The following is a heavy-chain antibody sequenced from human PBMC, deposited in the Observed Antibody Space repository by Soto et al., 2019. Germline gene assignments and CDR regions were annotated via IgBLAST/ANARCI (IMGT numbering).Heavy chain of an antibody. CDR2: INPSGGST. CDR1: GYTFTSYY. CDR3: ARENSYDNSRYYPDVTYDGVDP. V-gene: IGHV1-46*01. J-gene: IGHJ5*02. D-gene: IGHD3-22*01. Sequence: QVQLVQSGAEVKKPGASVKVSCKASGYTFTSYYMHWVRQAPGQGLEWMGMINPSGGSTSYAQKLRGRVTMTGDRSTCTVYVELSSLRSEDTALYYCARENSYDNSRYYPDVTYDGVDPWGQGTLGTVSS.